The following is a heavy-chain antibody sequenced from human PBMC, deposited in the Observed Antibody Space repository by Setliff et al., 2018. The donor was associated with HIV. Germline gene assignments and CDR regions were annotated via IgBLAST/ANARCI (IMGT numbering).Heavy chain of an antibody. CDR1: GYTFINYH. V-gene: IGHV1-18*01. CDR3: ARVPVSNYYYYMDV. CDR2: ISASSVNT. Sequence: GASVKVSCKASGYTFINYHITWVRQAPGQGLEWVGSISASSVNTNYTQGRVTMTTDISTSTAYMELRSRRSADSAVYYCARVPVSNYYYYMDVWGKGTTVTVSS. J-gene: IGHJ6*03.